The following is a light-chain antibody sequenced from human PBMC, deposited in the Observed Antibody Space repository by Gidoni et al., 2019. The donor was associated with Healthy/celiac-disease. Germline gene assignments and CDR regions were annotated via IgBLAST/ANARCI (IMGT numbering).Light chain of an antibody. J-gene: IGKJ2*01. CDR3: QQFNSYLHT. Sequence: AIQLTQSPSSLSASVGDRVTITCRASQGISSALAWYQQKPGKAPKLLIYDASSLESGVPSRFSGSGSGTDFTLTISSLQPEAFATYYCQQFNSYLHTFXQXTKLEIK. V-gene: IGKV1-13*02. CDR2: DAS. CDR1: QGISSA.